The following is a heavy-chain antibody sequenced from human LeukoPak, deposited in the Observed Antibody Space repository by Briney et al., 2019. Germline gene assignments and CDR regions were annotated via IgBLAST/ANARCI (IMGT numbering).Heavy chain of an antibody. J-gene: IGHJ6*02. D-gene: IGHD3-16*01. CDR1: GYTFTSYA. CDR3: ATSWGPDTSAFRWGRDGMDV. Sequence: ASVKVSCKASGYTFTSYAMNWVRQAPGQGLEWMGWINTNTGNPTYAQGFTGRFVFSLDTSVSTAYLQISSLKAEDTAVYYCATSWGPDTSAFRWGRDGMDVWGQGTTVIVS. V-gene: IGHV7-4-1*02. CDR2: INTNTGNP.